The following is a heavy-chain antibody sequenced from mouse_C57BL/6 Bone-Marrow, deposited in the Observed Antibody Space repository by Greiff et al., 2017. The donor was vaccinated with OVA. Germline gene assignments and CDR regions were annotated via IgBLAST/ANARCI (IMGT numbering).Heavy chain of an antibody. J-gene: IGHJ2*01. D-gene: IGHD1-1*01. CDR2: IDPSDSYT. CDR3: ASYYGSSYVRVY. V-gene: IGHV1-59*01. CDR1: GYTFTSYW. Sequence: VQLQQPGAELVRPGTSVTLSCKASGYTFTSYWMHWVKQRPGQGLEWIGVIDPSDSYTNYNQKFKGKATLTVDTSSSTAYMQLSSLTSEDSAVYYCASYYGSSYVRVYWGKGTTLTVSS.